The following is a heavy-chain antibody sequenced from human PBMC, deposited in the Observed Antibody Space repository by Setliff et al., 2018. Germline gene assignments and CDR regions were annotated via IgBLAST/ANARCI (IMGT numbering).Heavy chain of an antibody. CDR2: ISIYNGNT. CDR1: GCTFTSYG. V-gene: IGHV1-18*01. J-gene: IGHJ4*02. Sequence: ASVKVSCKASGCTFTSYGINWVRQAPGQGLEWMGWISIYNGNTNYAQKLRGRVTMTTDTSTSTAYMELRSLRSDDTAVYYCARGIAAVGTSYYFDYWSQGTLVTVSS. D-gene: IGHD6-13*01. CDR3: ARGIAAVGTSYYFDY.